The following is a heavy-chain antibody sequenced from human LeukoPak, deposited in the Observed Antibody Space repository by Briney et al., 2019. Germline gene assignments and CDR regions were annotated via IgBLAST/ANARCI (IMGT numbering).Heavy chain of an antibody. CDR3: ARDPDYYDSSGYFDY. D-gene: IGHD3-22*01. J-gene: IGHJ4*02. CDR2: ISSSSSYI. Sequence: GGALRLSCAASGFTFSSYSMNWVRQAPGKGLKWVSSISSSSSYIYYADSVKGRFTISRDNAKNSLYLQMNSLRAEDTAVYYCARDPDYYDSSGYFDYWGQGTLVTVSS. CDR1: GFTFSSYS. V-gene: IGHV3-21*01.